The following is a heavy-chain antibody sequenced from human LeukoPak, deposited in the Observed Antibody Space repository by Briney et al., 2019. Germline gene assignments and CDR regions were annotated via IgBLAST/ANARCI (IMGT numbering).Heavy chain of an antibody. Sequence: PGGSLRLSCAASGFTFSSYWMHWVRHAPGKGLVWVSRINSDGSSTSYADSVKGRFTISRDNAKNTLYLQMNSLRAEDTSVYYCARDSAWYYYGSGSYDYWGQGTLVTVSS. D-gene: IGHD3-10*01. CDR1: GFTFSSYW. V-gene: IGHV3-74*01. CDR2: INSDGSST. CDR3: ARDSAWYYYGSGSYDY. J-gene: IGHJ4*02.